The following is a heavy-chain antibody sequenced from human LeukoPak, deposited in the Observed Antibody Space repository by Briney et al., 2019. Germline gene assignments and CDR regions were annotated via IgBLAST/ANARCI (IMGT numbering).Heavy chain of an antibody. CDR1: GYTFTGYY. D-gene: IGHD3-22*01. J-gene: IGHJ4*02. CDR2: INPNSGGT. V-gene: IGHV1-2*02. CDR3: ARDHGYDSSGYYSDY. Sequence: GASVKVSCKASGYTFTGYYMHWVRQAPGQGLEWMGWINPNSGGTNYAQKFQGRVTMTRDTSISTAYMELSRLRSDDTAVYYCARDHGYDSSGYYSDYWGQGTLVTVSS.